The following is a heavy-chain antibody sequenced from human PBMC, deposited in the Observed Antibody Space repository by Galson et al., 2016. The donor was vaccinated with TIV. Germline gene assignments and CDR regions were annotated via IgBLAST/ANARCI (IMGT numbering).Heavy chain of an antibody. V-gene: IGHV2-70*11. CDR2: IDWDDDK. Sequence: PALVKPTQTLTLTCTFSGFSLNTDGMCVNWIRQPPGKALEWLARIDWDDDKSYSSSLKTRLTISKDTSKNQVVLKMTNMDPVDTATYYCARISGYYDSRGHYIPRSFDYWGQGTLVTVSS. D-gene: IGHD3-22*01. CDR1: GFSLNTDGMC. J-gene: IGHJ4*02. CDR3: ARISGYYDSRGHYIPRSFDY.